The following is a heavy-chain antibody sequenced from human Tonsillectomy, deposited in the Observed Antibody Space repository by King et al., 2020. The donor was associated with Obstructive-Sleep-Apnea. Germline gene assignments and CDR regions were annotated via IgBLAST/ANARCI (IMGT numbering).Heavy chain of an antibody. V-gene: IGHV4-31*03. CDR2: IFYSGGT. CDR3: ARGSPYYFDY. Sequence: VQLQESGPGLVKPSQTLFLTCIVSGGSISSDGYYWSLILQHPGKGLEWMAYIFYSGGTYYNPSLKSRVNISVETSKNQLSLKLSSMTAADTAVYYCARGSPYYFDYWGQGTLVTVSS. J-gene: IGHJ4*02. CDR1: GGSISSDGYY. D-gene: IGHD3-10*01.